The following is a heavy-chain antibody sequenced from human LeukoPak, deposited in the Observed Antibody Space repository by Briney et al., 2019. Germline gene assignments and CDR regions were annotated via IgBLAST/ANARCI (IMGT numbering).Heavy chain of an antibody. D-gene: IGHD3-10*01. Sequence: GASVKVSCKSSGGTFSSYAISWVGQAPGQGLEWLGGIIPIFGTANYAQKFQGRVTITADKSTSTAYMELSSLRSEDTAVYYCARGASAVRGVTFYYGMDVWGKETTVTVSS. V-gene: IGHV1-69*06. CDR1: GGTFSSYA. CDR3: ARGASAVRGVTFYYGMDV. J-gene: IGHJ6*04. CDR2: IIPIFGTA.